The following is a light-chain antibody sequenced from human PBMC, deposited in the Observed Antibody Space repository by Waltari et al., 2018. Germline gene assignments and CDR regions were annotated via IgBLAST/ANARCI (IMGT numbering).Light chain of an antibody. CDR1: SSAVGGYNY. V-gene: IGLV2-14*03. J-gene: IGLJ2*01. Sequence: QSALTQPASVSGSPGQSITISCTGTSSAVGGYNYVSWYQHHPGKVPRLLIFDARKRPSGVSNRFSGSKSGNTASLTVSGLQTEDEADYYCSSFTTSSTVVFGGGTKLTVL. CDR2: DAR. CDR3: SSFTTSSTVV.